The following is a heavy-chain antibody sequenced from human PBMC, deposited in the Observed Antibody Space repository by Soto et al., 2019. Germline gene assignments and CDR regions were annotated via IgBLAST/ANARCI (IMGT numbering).Heavy chain of an antibody. Sequence: SETLSLTCTVSGGSISSYYWSWIRQPPGKGLEWIGYIYYSGSTNYNPSLKSRVTISVDTSKNQFSLRLSSVTAADTAVYYCARAGYSGSYGDYHGMDVWGQGTTVTVSS. V-gene: IGHV4-59*01. CDR3: ARAGYSGSYGDYHGMDV. D-gene: IGHD1-26*01. CDR1: GGSISSYY. J-gene: IGHJ6*02. CDR2: IYYSGST.